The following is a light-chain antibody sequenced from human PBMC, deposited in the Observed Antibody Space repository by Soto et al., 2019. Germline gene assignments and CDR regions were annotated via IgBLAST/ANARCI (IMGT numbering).Light chain of an antibody. Sequence: MLTQSPATLSLSPGDRAILSCRASQDVSISLGWYQQKPGQAPRLLIYDASNRATGIPDRFSGSGSGTDFTLTISSLEPEDFAVYYCQQYINWPRTFGQGTRVGVK. V-gene: IGKV3-11*01. CDR2: DAS. CDR3: QQYINWPRT. CDR1: QDVSIS. J-gene: IGKJ1*01.